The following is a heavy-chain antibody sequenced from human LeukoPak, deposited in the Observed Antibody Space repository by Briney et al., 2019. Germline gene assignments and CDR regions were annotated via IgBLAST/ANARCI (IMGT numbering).Heavy chain of an antibody. CDR3: AKDQGTWYYDNSGYYPFDY. CDR2: IYSGGST. V-gene: IGHV3-53*01. CDR1: GFTVSSNY. J-gene: IGHJ4*02. D-gene: IGHD3-22*01. Sequence: PGGSLRLSCAASGFTVSSNYMSWVRQAPGKGLEWVLVIYSGGSTYYADSVKGRFTISRDNSKNTLYLQMNSLRAEDTAVYYCAKDQGTWYYDNSGYYPFDYWGQGTLVTVSS.